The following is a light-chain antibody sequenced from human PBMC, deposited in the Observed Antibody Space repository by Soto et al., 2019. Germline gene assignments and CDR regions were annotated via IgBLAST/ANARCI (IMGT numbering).Light chain of an antibody. Sequence: DIQMTQSPSTLSASVGDRVTITCRASQNIVNWLAWYQQKPGKAPRILIYGASTLERGVPSRFSGSGSGTEFTLTITNLQPHDFATYYCQQYNTYPATFGQGTGLEIK. CDR3: QQYNTYPAT. J-gene: IGKJ5*01. CDR2: GAS. CDR1: QNIVNW. V-gene: IGKV1-5*01.